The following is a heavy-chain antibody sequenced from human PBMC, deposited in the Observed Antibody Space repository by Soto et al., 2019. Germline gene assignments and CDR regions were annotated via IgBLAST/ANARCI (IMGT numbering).Heavy chain of an antibody. CDR3: ARPRRGGLRGYFAP. D-gene: IGHD5-12*01. V-gene: IGHV4-34*01. CDR2: INDSGST. J-gene: IGHJ5*02. CDR1: GGSFRGIF. Sequence: QVHLSQVGAGLLKPSETLSLTCVVNGGSFRGIFWTWLRQTPGRGLEWIGEINDSGSTKYNPSLKSRVNMSVDTSNNHFSLNLTSVRAADTGVYYCARPRRGGLRGYFAPWGQGSLVTVSS.